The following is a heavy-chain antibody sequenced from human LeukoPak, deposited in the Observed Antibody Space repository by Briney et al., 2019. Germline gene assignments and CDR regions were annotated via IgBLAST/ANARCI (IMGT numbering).Heavy chain of an antibody. CDR1: GYTFTSYG. CDR3: ARVKWGGWSSSGGFDP. V-gene: IGHV1-18*01. J-gene: IGHJ5*02. Sequence: VSVKVSCKASGYTFTSYGISWVRQAPGQGLEWMGWISAYNGNTNYAQKLQGRVTMTTDTSTSTAYMELRSLRSDDTAVYYCARVKWGGWSSSGGFDPWGQGTLVTVSS. CDR2: ISAYNGNT. D-gene: IGHD6-19*01.